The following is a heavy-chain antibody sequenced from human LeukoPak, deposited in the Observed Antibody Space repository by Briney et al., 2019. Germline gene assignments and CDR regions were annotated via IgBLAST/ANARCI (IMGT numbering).Heavy chain of an antibody. V-gene: IGHV3-21*01. D-gene: IGHD3-9*01. Sequence: GGSLRLSCAASGFTFSSYSMNWVRQAPGKGLEWVSSISSSSYIYYADSVKGRFTISRDNAKNSLYLQMNSLRAEDTAVYYCARDNTWDDIDYWGQGTLVTVSS. CDR1: GFTFSSYS. CDR3: ARDNTWDDIDY. CDR2: ISSSSYI. J-gene: IGHJ4*02.